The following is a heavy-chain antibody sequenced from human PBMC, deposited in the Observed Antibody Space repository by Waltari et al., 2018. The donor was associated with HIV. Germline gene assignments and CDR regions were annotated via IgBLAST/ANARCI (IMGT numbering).Heavy chain of an antibody. Sequence: QVQLVESGGGVVQPGRSLRLSCAASAFPFSTTVMPWFRQAPGKGLEWVADISPDGSDKYHADSVKGRFTISRDNSKNTLYLQMNSLRAEDTAVYFCAREYYFDSSGYNSGFDYWGQGTLVTVSS. V-gene: IGHV3-30*01. J-gene: IGHJ4*02. CDR2: ISPDGSDK. D-gene: IGHD3-22*01. CDR1: AFPFSTTV. CDR3: AREYYFDSSGYNSGFDY.